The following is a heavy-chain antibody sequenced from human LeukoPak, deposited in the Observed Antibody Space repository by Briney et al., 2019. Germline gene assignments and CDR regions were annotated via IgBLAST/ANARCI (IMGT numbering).Heavy chain of an antibody. J-gene: IGHJ4*02. CDR1: GGSFSGYY. CDR3: ARRRIVATIDY. CDR2: IYTTGST. D-gene: IGHD5-12*01. V-gene: IGHV4-59*10. Sequence: AETLSLTCAVYGGSFSGYYWSWIRQPAGKGLEWIGRIYTTGSTNYNPSLKSRVTISVDTSKNQFSLKLSSVTAADTAVYYCARRRIVATIDYWGQGTLVTVSS.